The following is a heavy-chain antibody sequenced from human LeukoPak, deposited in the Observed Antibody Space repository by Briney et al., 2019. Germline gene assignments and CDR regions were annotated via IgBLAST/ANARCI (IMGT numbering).Heavy chain of an antibody. CDR2: IYYSGST. V-gene: IGHV4-59*08. Sequence: SETLSLTSTVSGGSISSYYWSWIRQPPGNGLEWIGYIYYSGSTKYNPSLKSRVTISVDTSEEQFSLKLTSVTAADTAVYYCARSRSSSWTNWFDPWGQGTLVTVSS. D-gene: IGHD6-13*01. J-gene: IGHJ5*02. CDR3: ARSRSSSWTNWFDP. CDR1: GGSISSYY.